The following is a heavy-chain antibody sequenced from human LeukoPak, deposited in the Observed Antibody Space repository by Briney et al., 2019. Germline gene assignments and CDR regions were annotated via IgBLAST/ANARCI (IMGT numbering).Heavy chain of an antibody. V-gene: IGHV4-59*01. J-gene: IGHJ6*03. CDR2: IYYSGST. CDR3: SRGGYYYMDV. CDR1: GGSIISYY. Sequence: SETLSLTCTVSGGSIISYYWSWIRQPPGKGLEWIGYIYYSGSTNYNPSLKSRVTISVDTSKNQFSLKLSSVTAADTAVYYCSRGGYYYMDVWGKGTTVTVSS.